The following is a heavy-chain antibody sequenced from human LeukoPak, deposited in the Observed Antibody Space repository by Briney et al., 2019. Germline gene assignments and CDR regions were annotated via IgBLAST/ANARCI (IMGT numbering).Heavy chain of an antibody. CDR2: IWYDGSNK. CDR1: GFTFSSYS. D-gene: IGHD6-19*01. CDR3: ARDKYSSGGTDY. J-gene: IGHJ4*02. Sequence: GGSLRLSCAASGFTFSSYSMNWVRQAPGKGLEWVAVIWYDGSNKYYADSVKGRFTISRDNSKNTLYLQMNGLRAEDTAVYYCARDKYSSGGTDYWGQGTLVTVSS. V-gene: IGHV3-33*08.